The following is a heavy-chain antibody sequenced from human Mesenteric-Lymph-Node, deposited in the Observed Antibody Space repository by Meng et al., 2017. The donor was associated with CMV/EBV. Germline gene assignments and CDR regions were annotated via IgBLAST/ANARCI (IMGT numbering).Heavy chain of an antibody. CDR3: AKDIGYSYGSYYYYGMDV. Sequence: GESLKISCAASGFALSDYWMSWVRQAPGKGLEWVACIKQDGTVKNYVGSVKGRFTISRDNAKNSLYLQMNSLRAEDTALYYCAKDIGYSYGSYYYYGMDVWGQGTTVTVSS. CDR2: IKQDGTVK. J-gene: IGHJ6*02. CDR1: GFALSDYW. D-gene: IGHD5-18*01. V-gene: IGHV3-7*03.